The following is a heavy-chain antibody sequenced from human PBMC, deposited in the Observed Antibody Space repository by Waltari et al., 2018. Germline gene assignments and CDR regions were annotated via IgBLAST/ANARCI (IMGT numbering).Heavy chain of an antibody. CDR2: IRGSDTNI. CDR1: GFTFSSYG. CDR3: ARRFDS. V-gene: IGHV3-48*03. Sequence: EVQLVESGGGLVQPGGSLRLSCAASGFTFSSYGMNWVRQAPGKGLEWISYIRGSDTNIYYADSVKGRFTISRDDAENSLYLQMNSLRAEDTALYYCARRFDSWGQGTRVTVSS. J-gene: IGHJ4*02.